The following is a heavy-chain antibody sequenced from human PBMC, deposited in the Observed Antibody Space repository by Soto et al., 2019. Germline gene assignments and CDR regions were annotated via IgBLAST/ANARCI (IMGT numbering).Heavy chain of an antibody. CDR1: GFTFSSYA. J-gene: IGHJ6*02. Sequence: AGGSLRLSCAASGFTFSSYAMHWVRQAPGKGLEWVAVISYDGSNKYYADSVKGRFTISRDNSKNTLYLQMNSLRAEDTAVYYCARDQDPYGMDVWGQGTTVTVSS. CDR2: ISYDGSNK. CDR3: ARDQDPYGMDV. V-gene: IGHV3-30-3*01.